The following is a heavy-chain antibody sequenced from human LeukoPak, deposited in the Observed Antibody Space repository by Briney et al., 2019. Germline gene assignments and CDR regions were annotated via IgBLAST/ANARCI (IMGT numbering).Heavy chain of an antibody. CDR1: GDNFNRYV. D-gene: IGHD3-9*01. J-gene: IGHJ3*02. V-gene: IGHV1-69*04. Sequence: ASVKVSCKASGDNFNRYVITWVRQAPGQGLEWMGRIIPIFNVANFAQKFQGRVTITADKSTNTAHMELSSLRSEDAAVYFCTREGVYSPDGTGYHRDAFDIWGQGTVVTVSS. CDR2: IIPIFNVA. CDR3: TREGVYSPDGTGYHRDAFDI.